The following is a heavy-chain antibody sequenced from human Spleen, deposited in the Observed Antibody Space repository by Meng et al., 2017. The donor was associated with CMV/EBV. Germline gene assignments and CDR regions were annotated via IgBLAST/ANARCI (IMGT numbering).Heavy chain of an antibody. D-gene: IGHD3-22*01. J-gene: IGHJ4*02. CDR2: ISRDGNKK. CDR3: ARDLLQSDY. V-gene: IGHV3-30-3*01. Sequence: GESLKISCTASGFTLSSYVLYWVRQAPGKGLDGVAFISRDGNKKYYADSVKGRFTISRDNAKNTLYLQMNSLRAEDTGVYYCARDLLQSDYWGQGTLVTVSS. CDR1: GFTLSSYV.